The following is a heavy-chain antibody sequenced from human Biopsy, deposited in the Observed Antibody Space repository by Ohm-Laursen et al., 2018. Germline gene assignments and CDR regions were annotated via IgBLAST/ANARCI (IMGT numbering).Heavy chain of an antibody. CDR3: AKDRYNYTPIGGFSMDV. CDR1: GFTFNNYG. D-gene: IGHD5-18*01. V-gene: IGHV3-30*02. CDR2: IFYDGSNT. Sequence: SLRLSCAASGFTFNNYGMQWVGQAPGKGLAWVACIFYDGSNTYYADSVKGRFTISRDNYSDTLYLQMSSLRAEYTAVYYCAKDRYNYTPIGGFSMDVWDQGTTVTVSS. J-gene: IGHJ6*02.